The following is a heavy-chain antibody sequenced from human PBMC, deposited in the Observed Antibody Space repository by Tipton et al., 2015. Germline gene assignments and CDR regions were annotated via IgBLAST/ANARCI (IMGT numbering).Heavy chain of an antibody. CDR2: RSSSGTTK. D-gene: IGHD3-22*01. CDR3: ARAYYDSSGYYWLGLGY. CDR1: GFTVTDYE. J-gene: IGHJ4*02. Sequence: SLRLSCAASGFTVTDYEMNWVRQAPGKGLEWDSYRSSSGTTKKYADSAEGRFTISRDNAKNSVYLQMNSLRAEDTAVYYCARAYYDSSGYYWLGLGYWGQGTLVTVSS. V-gene: IGHV3-48*03.